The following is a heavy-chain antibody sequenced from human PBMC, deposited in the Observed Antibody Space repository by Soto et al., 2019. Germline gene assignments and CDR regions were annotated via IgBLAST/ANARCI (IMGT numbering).Heavy chain of an antibody. CDR3: ARAAEPVTTTSWFDY. V-gene: IGHV4-59*01. CDR1: GGSISSYY. Sequence: PSETLSLTCTVSGGSISSYYWSWIRQPPGKGLEWIGYIYYSGSTNYNPSLKSRVTISVDTSKNQFSLKLSSVTAADTAVYYCARAAEPVTTTSWFDYWGQGTLVTVSS. D-gene: IGHD4-4*01. J-gene: IGHJ4*02. CDR2: IYYSGST.